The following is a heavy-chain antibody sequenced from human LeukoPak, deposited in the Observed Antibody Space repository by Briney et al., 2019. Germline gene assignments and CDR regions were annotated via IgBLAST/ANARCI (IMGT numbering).Heavy chain of an antibody. CDR3: AREGTKEQRVDY. Sequence: PGGSLGLSCAASGFTVSSNYMSWVRQAPGKGLEWVSVIYSGGSTYYADSVKGRFTISRDNSKNTLYLQMNSLRAEDTAVYYCAREGTKEQRVDYRGQGTLVTVSS. CDR2: IYSGGST. D-gene: IGHD6-25*01. CDR1: GFTVSSNY. V-gene: IGHV3-53*01. J-gene: IGHJ4*02.